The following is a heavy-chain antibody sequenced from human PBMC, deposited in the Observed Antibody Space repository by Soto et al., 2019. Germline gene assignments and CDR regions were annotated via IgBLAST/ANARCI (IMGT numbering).Heavy chain of an antibody. V-gene: IGHV2-26*01. D-gene: IGHD3-10*01. CDR1: GFSLSNARMI. Sequence: QVTLKESGPVLVKPTETLTLTYTVSGFSLSNARMIVRWSRQPPGKALEWLAHIFSNEAKSYSASLKSRLTISKVTFKIQVVLTMTVMEPVDTATYYCARIRGWGWLGPNDYWGQGTLVTVSS. CDR3: ARIRGWGWLGPNDY. J-gene: IGHJ4*02. CDR2: IFSNEAK.